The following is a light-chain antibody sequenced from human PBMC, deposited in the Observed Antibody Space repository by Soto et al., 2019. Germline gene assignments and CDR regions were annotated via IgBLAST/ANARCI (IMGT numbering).Light chain of an antibody. V-gene: IGLV1-44*01. CDR1: SSNIGSNT. Sequence: QSVLTQPPSASGTPGQRVTISCSGCSSNIGSNTVNWYQQLPGTAPKLLIYSNNQRPSGVPDRFSGSKSGTSASLAISGLQSEDDAAYYCAAWDDSLNGWVFGGGTKLTVL. CDR3: AAWDDSLNGWV. CDR2: SNN. J-gene: IGLJ3*02.